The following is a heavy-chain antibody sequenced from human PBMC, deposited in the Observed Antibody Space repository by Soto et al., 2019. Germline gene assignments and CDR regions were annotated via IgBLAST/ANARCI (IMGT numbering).Heavy chain of an antibody. CDR2: IFSNDEK. CDR1: GFSLSNVRMG. CDR3: ARIYHDFLTGIVWDF. V-gene: IGHV2-26*01. J-gene: IGHJ4*02. Sequence: QVTLKESGPVLVKPTETLTLTCTVSGFSLSNVRMGVSWIRQPPGKALEWLAHIFSNDEKSYRTSLKSRLTLSKDTPKSQVVPTMTNMDPLNAGTYYCARIYHDFLTGIVWDFWGQGTLVTVSS. D-gene: IGHD3-9*01.